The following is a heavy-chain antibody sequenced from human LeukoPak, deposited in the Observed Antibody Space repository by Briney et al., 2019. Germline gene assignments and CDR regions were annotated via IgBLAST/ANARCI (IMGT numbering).Heavy chain of an antibody. CDR2: ISVSGSI. D-gene: IGHD1-26*01. CDR1: AFSLSTYS. CDR3: ATAPRGASDYTDV. Sequence: GGSLRLSCAASAFSLSTYSMSWVRQTPGKGLEWLSDISVSGSIHYAESVKGRFSISRDNARNSVSLQMSRLRVGDTGVYFCATAPRGASDYTDVWGRGTTVRVSS. V-gene: IGHV3-48*01. J-gene: IGHJ6*03.